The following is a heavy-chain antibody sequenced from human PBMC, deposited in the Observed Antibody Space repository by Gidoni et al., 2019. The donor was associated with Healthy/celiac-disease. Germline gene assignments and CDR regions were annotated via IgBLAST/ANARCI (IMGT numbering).Heavy chain of an antibody. CDR3: ARGRGSRHAFDI. CDR1: GGSVISGSYY. D-gene: IGHD2-15*01. CDR2: IYYSGST. J-gene: IGHJ3*02. V-gene: IGHV4-61*01. Sequence: QVQLQESGPGLVKPSETLSLTCTVSGGSVISGSYYWSWIRQPPGKGLEWIGYIYYSGSTNYTPSLKSRVTISVDTAKNQFSLKLSSVTAADTAVYYCARGRGSRHAFDIWGQGTMVTVSS.